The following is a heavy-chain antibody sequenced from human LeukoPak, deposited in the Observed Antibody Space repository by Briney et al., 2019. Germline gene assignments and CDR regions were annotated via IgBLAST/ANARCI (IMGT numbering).Heavy chain of an antibody. V-gene: IGHV4-34*01. J-gene: IGHJ3*01. CDR3: ARHEFGSPSAAFDS. CDR1: GGSFSGYL. CDR2: INHGGYT. Sequence: SETLSLTCAVHGGSFSGYLWSWIRQPPGKGLEYIGEINHGGYTTYNPSLKSRVTISLDTSKNQFSLNMISVTAADTAVYYCARHEFGSPSAAFDSWGQGTMVIVSS. D-gene: IGHD6-6*01.